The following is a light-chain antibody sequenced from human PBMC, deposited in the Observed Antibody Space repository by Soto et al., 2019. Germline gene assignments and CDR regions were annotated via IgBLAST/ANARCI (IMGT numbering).Light chain of an antibody. Sequence: DIQMTQSPSSLSASVGDRVTITCRASQSISSYLNWYQQKPGKAPNLLIYDASKLESGVPSRFSASRSGTEFTLTTSSLQPDDLATYFCQQYHNYWTFGKGTKVDIK. CDR2: DAS. V-gene: IGKV1-5*01. CDR3: QQYHNYWT. J-gene: IGKJ1*01. CDR1: QSISSY.